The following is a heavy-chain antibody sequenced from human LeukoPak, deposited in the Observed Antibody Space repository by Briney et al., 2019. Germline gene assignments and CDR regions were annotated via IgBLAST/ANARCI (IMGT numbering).Heavy chain of an antibody. Sequence: SETLSLTCTVSGGSISSYYWSWLRQPAGKGLEWIGRIYTSGSTNYNPSLKSRVTMSVDTSKNQFSLKLSSVTAADTAVYYCARDVMCSGGSCYLDYWGQGTLVTVSS. CDR2: IYTSGST. CDR1: GGSISSYY. CDR3: ARDVMCSGGSCYLDY. J-gene: IGHJ4*02. V-gene: IGHV4-4*07. D-gene: IGHD2-15*01.